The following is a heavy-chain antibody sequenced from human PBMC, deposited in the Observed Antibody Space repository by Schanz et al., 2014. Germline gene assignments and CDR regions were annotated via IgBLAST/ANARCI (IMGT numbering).Heavy chain of an antibody. V-gene: IGHV3-21*01. J-gene: IGHJ3*02. CDR1: GFTFSVYW. D-gene: IGHD2-8*01. CDR3: ARLGRMGAFDI. CDR2: ISGSGGDT. Sequence: EVQLVESGGGLVQPGGSLRLSCAASGFTFSVYWMHWVRQPPGEGLEWVSAISGSGGDTYYADSVKGRFTISRDNAKKSLFLQMNSLRAEDTAVYYCARLGRMGAFDIWGQGTMVTVSS.